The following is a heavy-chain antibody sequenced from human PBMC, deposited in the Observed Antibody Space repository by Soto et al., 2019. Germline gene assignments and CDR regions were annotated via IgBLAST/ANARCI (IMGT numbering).Heavy chain of an antibody. J-gene: IGHJ3*02. Sequence: GGSLRLSCTASGFIVSDTYMNWVRQAPGKGLEWVSVISNRGDTHYADSVRGRFSLSRDIADNTLHLQMNNLRVEDTAVYYCAREPRYCRGGSCAITGDAFDIWGQGTMVTVSS. V-gene: IGHV3-66*01. CDR1: GFIVSDTY. CDR3: AREPRYCRGGSCAITGDAFDI. CDR2: ISNRGDT. D-gene: IGHD2-15*01.